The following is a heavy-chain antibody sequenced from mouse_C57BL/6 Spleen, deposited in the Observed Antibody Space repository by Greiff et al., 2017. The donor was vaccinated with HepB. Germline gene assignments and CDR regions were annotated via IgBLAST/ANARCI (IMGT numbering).Heavy chain of an antibody. CDR1: GFNIKNTY. Sequence: EVQLQQSVAELVRPGASVKLSCTASGFNIKNTYMYWVKQRPEQGLEWIGRIDPANGNTKYAPKFQGKATITADTSSNTAYLQLSSLTSEDTAIYYCAEGDGYFPFAYWGQGTLVTVSA. D-gene: IGHD2-3*01. J-gene: IGHJ3*01. CDR3: AEGDGYFPFAY. CDR2: IDPANGNT. V-gene: IGHV14-3*01.